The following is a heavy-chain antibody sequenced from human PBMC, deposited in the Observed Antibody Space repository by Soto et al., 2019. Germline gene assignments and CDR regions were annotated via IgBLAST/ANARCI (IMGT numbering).Heavy chain of an antibody. V-gene: IGHV4-39*07. CDR2: IYYSGST. Sequence: SETLSLTCPFSGCSISSSSYYWGWIRQPPGKGLEWIGSIYYSGSTYYNPSLKSRVTISVDRSKNQFSLKLSSVTAAGTAVYFCASAYYYFGMDVWGQGTTVTVSS. CDR1: GCSISSSSYY. J-gene: IGHJ6*02. CDR3: ASAYYYFGMDV.